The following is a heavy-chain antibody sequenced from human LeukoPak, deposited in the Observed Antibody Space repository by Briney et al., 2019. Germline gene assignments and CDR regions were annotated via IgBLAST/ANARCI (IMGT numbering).Heavy chain of an antibody. Sequence: GASVKVSCKASGGTSSSYAISWVRQAPGQGREWVGGIIPIFGTANYAQKFQGRVTITADESTSTAYMELSSLRSEDTAVYYCARAASGHQNYFDYWGQGTLVTVSS. CDR1: GGTSSSYA. V-gene: IGHV1-69*13. CDR2: IIPIFGTA. CDR3: ARAASGHQNYFDY. J-gene: IGHJ4*02. D-gene: IGHD6-25*01.